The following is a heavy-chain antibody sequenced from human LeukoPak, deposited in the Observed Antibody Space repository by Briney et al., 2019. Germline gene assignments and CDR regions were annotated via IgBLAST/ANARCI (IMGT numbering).Heavy chain of an antibody. D-gene: IGHD5-18*01. Sequence: GGSLTLSCAASGFTFRKYWMAWVRQAPGKGLEWVSYITSSSGTIYYTDSVKGRFTISRDNARNSLYLQMNSLRAEDTAVYYCASDPGYGYWGQGALVTVSS. CDR2: ITSSSGTI. CDR3: ASDPGYGY. CDR1: GFTFRKYW. J-gene: IGHJ4*02. V-gene: IGHV3-48*01.